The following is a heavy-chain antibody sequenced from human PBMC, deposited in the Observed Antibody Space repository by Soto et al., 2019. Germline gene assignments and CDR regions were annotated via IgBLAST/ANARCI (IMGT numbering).Heavy chain of an antibody. J-gene: IGHJ4*02. Sequence: GGSLRLSCAASGFTFSSYAMHWVRQAPGKGLEYVSAISSNGGSTYYADSVKGRFTISRDNSKNTLYLQMGSLRAEDMAVYYCARDMSGSLSGGFDYWGQGTLVTVSS. CDR1: GFTFSSYA. D-gene: IGHD1-26*01. CDR2: ISSNGGST. CDR3: ARDMSGSLSGGFDY. V-gene: IGHV3-64*02.